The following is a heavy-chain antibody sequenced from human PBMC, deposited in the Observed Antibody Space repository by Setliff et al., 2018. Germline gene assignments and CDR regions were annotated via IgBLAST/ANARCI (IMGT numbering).Heavy chain of an antibody. D-gene: IGHD1-1*01. V-gene: IGHV1-69-2*01. Sequence: ASVKVSCKASGYSFSNFYMHWVRQVPGEGLEALGRIDPRDDFTVYAERFKDRLTITADTSTDTSYMEMSSLRFEDTAVYYCAIDYGPTGTPYHWGQGTPVTVSS. CDR2: IDPRDDFT. J-gene: IGHJ4*02. CDR3: AIDYGPTGTPYH. CDR1: GYSFSNFY.